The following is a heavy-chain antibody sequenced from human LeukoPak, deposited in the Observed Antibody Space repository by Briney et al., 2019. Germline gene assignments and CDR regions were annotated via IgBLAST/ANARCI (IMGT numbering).Heavy chain of an antibody. V-gene: IGHV3-21*01. Sequence: PGGSLRLSCAASGFTFSSYSMNWVRQAPGKGLEWVSSISSSSSYIYYADSVKGRFTISRDNAKNSLYLQMNSLRAEDTAVYYCARPLLWFGESDDAFDIWGQGTMVTVSS. CDR1: GFTFSSYS. D-gene: IGHD3-10*01. CDR2: ISSSSSYI. J-gene: IGHJ3*02. CDR3: ARPLLWFGESDDAFDI.